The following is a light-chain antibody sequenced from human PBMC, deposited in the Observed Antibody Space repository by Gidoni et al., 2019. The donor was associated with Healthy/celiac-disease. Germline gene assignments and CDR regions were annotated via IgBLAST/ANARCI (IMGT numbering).Light chain of an antibody. CDR1: SSNIGAGYD. CDR3: QSYDSSLSGSV. Sequence: QSVLTQPPSVSGAPGQRGTISCTGSSSNIGAGYDVHWYQQLPGTAPKLLIYGNSNRPSGVPDRFSGSTSGTSASLAITGLQAEDEADYYCQSYDSSLSGSVFGGGTKLTVL. V-gene: IGLV1-40*01. J-gene: IGLJ3*02. CDR2: GNS.